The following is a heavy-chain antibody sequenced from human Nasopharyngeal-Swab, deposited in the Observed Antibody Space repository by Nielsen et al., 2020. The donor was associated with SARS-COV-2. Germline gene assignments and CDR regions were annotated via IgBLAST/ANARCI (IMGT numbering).Heavy chain of an antibody. J-gene: IGHJ4*02. CDR3: AKDRYFAHYYFDY. Sequence: LSLTCAASGFTFSSYAMHWVRQAPGKGLEWVAVISYDGSNKFYADSVKGRFTISRDNSKNTLYLQMNSLRAEDTAVYYCAKDRYFAHYYFDYWGQGTLVTVSS. V-gene: IGHV3-30*04. CDR1: GFTFSSYA. CDR2: ISYDGSNK. D-gene: IGHD3-9*01.